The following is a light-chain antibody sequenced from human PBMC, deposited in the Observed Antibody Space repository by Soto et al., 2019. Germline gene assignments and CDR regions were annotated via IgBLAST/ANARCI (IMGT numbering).Light chain of an antibody. J-gene: IGKJ5*01. CDR1: QSVGSSY. CDR2: GAT. Sequence: EIVLTHSPGTLSLSPCESTTLSFSASQSVGSSYLAWYQHKPGQAPRLLIYGATSRATGIPDRFSGSGSGTDFTLTISRLEPEDFAVYFCQQYNYLITFGQGTRLEI. CDR3: QQYNYLIT. V-gene: IGKV3-20*01.